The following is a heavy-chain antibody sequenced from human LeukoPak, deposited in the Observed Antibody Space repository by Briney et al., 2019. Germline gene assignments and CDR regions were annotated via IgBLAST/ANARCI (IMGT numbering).Heavy chain of an antibody. CDR2: ISGSGGST. CDR1: GFTFSSYA. J-gene: IGHJ4*02. V-gene: IGHV3-23*01. Sequence: PGGSLRLSCAASGFTFSSYAMSWVRQAPGKGLEWVSAISGSGGSTYYADSVKGRSTISRDNSKNTLYLQMNSLRAEDTAVYYCAKGIERTYYYDSSGYPFDYWGQGTLVTVSS. D-gene: IGHD3-22*01. CDR3: AKGIERTYYYDSSGYPFDY.